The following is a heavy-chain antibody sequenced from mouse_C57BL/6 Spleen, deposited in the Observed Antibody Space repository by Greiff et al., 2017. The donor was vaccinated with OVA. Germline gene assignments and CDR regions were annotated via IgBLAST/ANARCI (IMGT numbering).Heavy chain of an antibody. CDR2: ISDGGSYT. J-gene: IGHJ2*01. V-gene: IGHV5-4*01. D-gene: IGHD2-1*01. CDR3: ARAYGNSLDY. Sequence: EVQLVESGGGLVKPGGSLKLSCAASGFTFSSYAMSWVRQTPEKRLEWVATISDGGSYTYYPDNVKGRFTISRDNAKNNLYLQMSHLKSEDTAMYYCARAYGNSLDYWGQGTTLTVSS. CDR1: GFTFSSYA.